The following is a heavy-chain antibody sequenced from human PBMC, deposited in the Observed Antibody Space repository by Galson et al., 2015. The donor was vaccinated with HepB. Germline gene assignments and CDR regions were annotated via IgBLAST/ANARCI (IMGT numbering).Heavy chain of an antibody. CDR2: ISAYNGNT. J-gene: IGHJ6*03. D-gene: IGHD1-7*01. CDR1: GYTFTSYG. CDR3: ARAGTRGYYYYYYMDV. Sequence: SVKVSCKASGYTFTSYGISWVRQAPGQGLEWMGWISAYNGNTNYAQKLQGRVTMTTDTSTSTAYMELRSLRSDDTAVYYCARAGTRGYYYYYYMDVWGKGTTVTVSS. V-gene: IGHV1-18*01.